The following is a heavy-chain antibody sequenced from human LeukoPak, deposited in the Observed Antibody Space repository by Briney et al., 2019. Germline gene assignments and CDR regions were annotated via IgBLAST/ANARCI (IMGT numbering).Heavy chain of an antibody. Sequence: SVKVSCKASGYTFTGYYMHWVRQAPGQGLEWMGGIIPIFGTANYAQKFQGRVTITTDESTSTAYMELSSLRSEDTAVYYCGSGSYYNYYYYYMDVWGKGTTVTVSS. CDR3: GSGSYYNYYYYYMDV. CDR2: IIPIFGTA. J-gene: IGHJ6*03. CDR1: GYTFTGYY. D-gene: IGHD3-10*01. V-gene: IGHV1-69*05.